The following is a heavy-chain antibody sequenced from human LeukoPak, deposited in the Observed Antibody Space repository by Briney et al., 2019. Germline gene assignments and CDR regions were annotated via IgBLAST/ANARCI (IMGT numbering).Heavy chain of an antibody. Sequence: EASVKVSCKASGYTFTGYYMHWVRQAPGRGLEWMGIINPSGDSAIYAHNFQGRVTMTRDTSATTVYMELSSLRSEDTAVYYCARAQSYYDYWGQGTLVTVSS. D-gene: IGHD1-26*01. J-gene: IGHJ4*02. CDR1: GYTFTGYY. CDR2: INPSGDSA. CDR3: ARAQSYYDY. V-gene: IGHV1-46*01.